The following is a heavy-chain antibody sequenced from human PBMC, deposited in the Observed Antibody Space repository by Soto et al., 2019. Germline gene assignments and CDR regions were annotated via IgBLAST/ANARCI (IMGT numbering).Heavy chain of an antibody. V-gene: IGHV3-23*01. D-gene: IGHD2-2*01. Sequence: EVQLLESGGGLVQPGGSLRLSCAASGFTFSSYALTWVRQAPGKGLEWVSSISGSGVSTYYADSVKGRFTISRDHSKNTLYLQMNSLRAGDTAVYYCAKCSTNSCYRADIWGQGTMVTVSS. CDR2: ISGSGVST. J-gene: IGHJ3*02. CDR3: AKCSTNSCYRADI. CDR1: GFTFSSYA.